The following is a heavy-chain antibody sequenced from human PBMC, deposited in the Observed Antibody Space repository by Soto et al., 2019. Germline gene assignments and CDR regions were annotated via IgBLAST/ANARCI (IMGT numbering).Heavy chain of an antibody. CDR2: IWYDGSNK. Sequence: GGALRPSPVSAWFTFRNYGIHRVRPAPSQGGGVLAVIWYDGSNKYYADSVKGRFTISRDNSKNTLYLQMNSLRAEDTAVYYCARDQGYYDSSGYYYPEYFQHWGQGTLVTVSS. D-gene: IGHD3-22*01. J-gene: IGHJ1*01. V-gene: IGHV3-33*01. CDR3: ARDQGYYDSSGYYYPEYFQH. CDR1: WFTFRNYG.